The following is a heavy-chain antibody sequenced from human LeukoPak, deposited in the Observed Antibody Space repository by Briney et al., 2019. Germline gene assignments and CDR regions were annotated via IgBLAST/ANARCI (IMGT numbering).Heavy chain of an antibody. Sequence: PGGSLRLSCAASGFTFSTYAMQWVRQAPGKGLEWVAVISYDGSNKYYADSVKGRFTISRDNSKNTLYQQMNSLRAEDTAVYYCARDHDSSDAFDIWGQGTMVTVSS. CDR1: GFTFSTYA. D-gene: IGHD6-13*01. V-gene: IGHV3-30-3*01. CDR3: ARDHDSSDAFDI. J-gene: IGHJ3*02. CDR2: ISYDGSNK.